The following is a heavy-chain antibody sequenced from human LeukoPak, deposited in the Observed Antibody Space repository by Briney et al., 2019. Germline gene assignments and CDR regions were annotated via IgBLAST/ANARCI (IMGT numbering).Heavy chain of an antibody. D-gene: IGHD6-19*01. CDR1: GFTFSSYS. Sequence: TGGSLRLSCAASGFTFSSYSMNWVRQAPGKGLEWVSYISSSSSTIYYADSVKGRFTISRDNAKNSLYLQMNSLRAEDTAVYYCARDHRSDSSGWYWDYFDYWGQGTLVTVSS. V-gene: IGHV3-48*01. J-gene: IGHJ4*02. CDR3: ARDHRSDSSGWYWDYFDY. CDR2: ISSSSSTI.